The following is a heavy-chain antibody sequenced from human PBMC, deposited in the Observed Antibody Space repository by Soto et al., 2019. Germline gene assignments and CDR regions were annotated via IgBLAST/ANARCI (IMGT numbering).Heavy chain of an antibody. CDR1: GFTFSSYG. J-gene: IGHJ6*02. Sequence: QVQLVESGGGVVQPGRSLRLSCAAAGFTFSSYGMHWVRQAPGTWLEWVAVMSYDGSKYYADTVKGRFTISRDNSKNTLYLQRNSMRPEDTAVYYCAKDFTPWFGDYFYYYYGMDVWGQGTTVTVSS. CDR2: MSYDGSK. D-gene: IGHD4-17*01. CDR3: AKDFTPWFGDYFYYYYGMDV. V-gene: IGHV3-30*18.